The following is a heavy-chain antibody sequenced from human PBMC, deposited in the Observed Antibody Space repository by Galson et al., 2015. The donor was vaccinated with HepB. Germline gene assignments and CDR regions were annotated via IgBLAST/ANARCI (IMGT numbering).Heavy chain of an antibody. CDR3: TTTGTTVGYVLLWFGELQNYFDY. D-gene: IGHD3-10*01. CDR1: GFTFSNAW. V-gene: IGHV3-15*07. CDR2: IKSKTDGGTT. J-gene: IGHJ4*02. Sequence: SLRLSCAASGFTFSNAWMNWVRQAPGKGLEWVGRIKSKTDGGTTDYAAPVKGRFTISRDDSKNTLYLQMNSLKTEDTAVYYCTTTGTTVGYVLLWFGELQNYFDYWGQGTLVTVSS.